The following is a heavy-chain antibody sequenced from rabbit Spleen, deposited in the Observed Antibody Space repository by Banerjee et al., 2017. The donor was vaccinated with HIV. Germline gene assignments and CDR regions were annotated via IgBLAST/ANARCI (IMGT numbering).Heavy chain of an antibody. CDR1: GFSFSSSYC. V-gene: IGHV1S40*01. J-gene: IGHJ4*01. CDR3: ARGDTGDVGYVLHDL. D-gene: IGHD6-1*01. Sequence: QSLEESGGDLVKPGASLTLTCTASGFSFSSSYCVCWVRQAPGKGLEWIACIYAGSSGTTYYASWAKGRFTISKTSSTTVTLQMTSLTAADTATYFCARGDTGDVGYVLHDLWGPGTLVTVS. CDR2: IYAGSSGTT.